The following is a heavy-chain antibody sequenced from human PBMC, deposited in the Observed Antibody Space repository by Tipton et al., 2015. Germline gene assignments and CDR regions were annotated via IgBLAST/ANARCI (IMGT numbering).Heavy chain of an antibody. J-gene: IGHJ4*02. Sequence: TLSLTCTVSGGSFNDFYWSWIRQPPGKGLEWVGEINHVGDTNYNPSLKSRVTISVDTSKSRLSLTLTSVTAADTAVYYCARRFSHSSSWTFDYWGQGTLVTVSS. CDR3: ARRFSHSSSWTFDY. D-gene: IGHD6-13*01. CDR1: GGSFNDFY. V-gene: IGHV4-34*01. CDR2: INHVGDT.